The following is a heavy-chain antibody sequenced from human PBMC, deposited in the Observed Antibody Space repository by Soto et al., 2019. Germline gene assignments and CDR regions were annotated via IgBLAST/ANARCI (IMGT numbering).Heavy chain of an antibody. CDR1: FSMYS. D-gene: IGHD1-26*01. Sequence: GGSLRLSCNFSFSMYSMDWVRQAPGKGLEWVASISSGSAFIKYADSVKGRFTISRDNTKNSVSLQMSSLRVEDTAMYYCTREQGGSYDSWFDLWGRGTLVTRSS. CDR3: TREQGGSYDSWFDL. J-gene: IGHJ5*02. V-gene: IGHV3-21*06. CDR2: ISSGSAFI.